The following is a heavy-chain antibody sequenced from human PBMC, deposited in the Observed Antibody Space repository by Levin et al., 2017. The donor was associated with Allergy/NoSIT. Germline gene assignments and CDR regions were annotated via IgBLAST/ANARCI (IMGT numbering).Heavy chain of an antibody. CDR1: GYTFNTYA. D-gene: IGHD3-22*01. CDR3: ARVYSSGKTHWFDP. Sequence: ASVKVSCEASGYTFNTYAINWVRQAPGQGLEWMGWINTDTGKPTYARGFTGRFVFSLDTSVRTTYLQISSLEAEDTALYYCARVYSSGKTHWFDPWGQGTLVTVSS. CDR2: INTDTGKP. J-gene: IGHJ5*02. V-gene: IGHV7-4-1*02.